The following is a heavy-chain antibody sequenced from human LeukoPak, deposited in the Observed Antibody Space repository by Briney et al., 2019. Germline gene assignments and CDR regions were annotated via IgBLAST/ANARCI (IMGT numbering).Heavy chain of an antibody. J-gene: IGHJ4*02. V-gene: IGHV3-23*01. CDR1: GFTFSNYA. Sequence: GGSLRLSCVASGFTFSNYAMSWVRQAPGKGLEWVSGIVNSGGSTYYADSVRGRLTISRDNSKKTVYLQMSSLRGDDTAIYYCAKDRAGHSYGMFDSRGQGTLVTVSS. CDR3: AKDRAGHSYGMFDS. CDR2: IVNSGGST. D-gene: IGHD3-10*01.